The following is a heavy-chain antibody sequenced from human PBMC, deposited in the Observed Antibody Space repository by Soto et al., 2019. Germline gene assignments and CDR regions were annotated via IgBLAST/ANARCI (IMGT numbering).Heavy chain of an antibody. CDR1: GNTFASHG. Sequence: ASVKVSCKAPGNTFASHGFSWVRQAPGQGLEWMGWNSGFNGQTNYALKFQGRVTLTTDASTSTAYMELRSLRSDDTAVYFCARVDPRGVAVVRDYWGQGTLVTVSS. CDR2: NSGFNGQT. J-gene: IGHJ4*02. V-gene: IGHV1-18*01. D-gene: IGHD3-10*01. CDR3: ARVDPRGVAVVRDY.